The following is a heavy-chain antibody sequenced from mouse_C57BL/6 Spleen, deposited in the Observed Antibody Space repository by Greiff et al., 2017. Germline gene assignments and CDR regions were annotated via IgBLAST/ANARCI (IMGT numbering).Heavy chain of an antibody. V-gene: IGHV1-64*01. J-gene: IGHJ4*01. CDR3: ARGGFDYYGSSYDDDAMDY. Sequence: VQLQQPGAELVKPGASVKLSCKASGYTFTSYWMHWVKQRPGQGLEWIGMIHPNSGSTNYNEKFKSKATLTVDKSSSTAYMQLSSLTSEDSAVXYCARGGFDYYGSSYDDDAMDYWGQGTSVTVSS. D-gene: IGHD1-1*01. CDR1: GYTFTSYW. CDR2: IHPNSGST.